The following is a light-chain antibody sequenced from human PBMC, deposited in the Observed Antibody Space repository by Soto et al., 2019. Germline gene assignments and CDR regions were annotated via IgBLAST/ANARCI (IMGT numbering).Light chain of an antibody. CDR1: SSDVGGYNY. CDR2: EVS. J-gene: IGLJ1*01. V-gene: IGLV2-8*01. CDR3: SSYAGSTPYV. Sequence: LTQPPSASGSPGQSVTISCTGTSSDVGGYNYVSWYQQHPGKAPKLMIYEVSKRPSGVPDRFSGSKSGNTASLTVSGLQAEDEADYYCSSYAGSTPYVFGTGTQVTVL.